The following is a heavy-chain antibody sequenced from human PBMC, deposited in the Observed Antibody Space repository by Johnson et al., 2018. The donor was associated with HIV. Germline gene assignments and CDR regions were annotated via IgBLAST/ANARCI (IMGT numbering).Heavy chain of an antibody. CDR1: GFTFSSYA. CDR3: ARERAGAFDI. CDR2: ISYDGSNK. J-gene: IGHJ3*02. Sequence: QVQLVESGGGLVQPGGSLRLSCAASGFTFSSYAMSWVRQAPGKGLEWVAVISYDGSNKYYADSVKGRFTISRDNSKNTLYLQMNSLRAEDTAVYYCARERAGAFDIWGQGTMVTVSS. V-gene: IGHV3-30-3*01.